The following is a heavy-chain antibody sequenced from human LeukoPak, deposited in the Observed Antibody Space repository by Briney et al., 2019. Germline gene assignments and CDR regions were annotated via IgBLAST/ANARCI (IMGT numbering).Heavy chain of an antibody. D-gene: IGHD5-18*01. V-gene: IGHV1-69*05. CDR2: IIPIFGTA. CDR1: GYTFTSYG. Sequence: PGASVKVSCKASGYTFTSYGISWVRQAPGQGLEWMGGIIPIFGTANYAQKFQGRVTITTDESTSTAYMELSSLRSEDTAVYYCARGDGYSYDNWFDPWGQGTLVTVSS. J-gene: IGHJ5*02. CDR3: ARGDGYSYDNWFDP.